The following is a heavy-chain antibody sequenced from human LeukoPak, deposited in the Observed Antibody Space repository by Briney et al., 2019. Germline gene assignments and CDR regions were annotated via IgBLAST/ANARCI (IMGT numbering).Heavy chain of an antibody. D-gene: IGHD1-26*01. V-gene: IGHV4-34*01. J-gene: IGHJ4*02. CDR1: GGSFSGYY. Sequence: SETLSLTCAVYGGSFSGYYWSWIRQPPGKGLEWIREINHSGSTNYNPSLKSRVTISVDTSKNQFSLKLSSVTAADTAVYYCACPRVGAINWGQGTLVTVSS. CDR3: ACPRVGAIN. CDR2: INHSGST.